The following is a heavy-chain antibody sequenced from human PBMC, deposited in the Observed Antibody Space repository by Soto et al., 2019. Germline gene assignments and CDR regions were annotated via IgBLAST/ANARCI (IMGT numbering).Heavy chain of an antibody. V-gene: IGHV3-49*04. D-gene: IGHD3-3*01. CDR1: GFTSDDYA. Sequence: GGSLRLSCTFSGFTSDDYALTWVRQAPGKGLEWVAFATSQAFGGTTDYAASVKGRFTISRDDSTTVAYLQINSLHTEETAIYYRTRDGDFNGMDVWVQGTRLTVSS. CDR2: ATSQAFGGTT. CDR3: TRDGDFNGMDV. J-gene: IGHJ6*02.